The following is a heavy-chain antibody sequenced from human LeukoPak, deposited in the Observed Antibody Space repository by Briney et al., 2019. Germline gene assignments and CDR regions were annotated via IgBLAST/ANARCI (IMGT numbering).Heavy chain of an antibody. CDR3: ACLSWGVGDDY. CDR1: GFTVSNNY. V-gene: IGHV3-66*01. Sequence: GGSLRLSCAASGFTVSNNYMSWVRQPPGKRPEWVSVIYGGDSTYYADSVKGRFTISRDNSKNTVYLQMNNVRADDAAVYYCACLSWGVGDDYWGQGTLVTVSS. D-gene: IGHD1-26*01. J-gene: IGHJ4*02. CDR2: IYGGDST.